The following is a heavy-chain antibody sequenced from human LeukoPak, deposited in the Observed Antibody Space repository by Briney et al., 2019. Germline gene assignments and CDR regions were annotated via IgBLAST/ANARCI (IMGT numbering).Heavy chain of an antibody. D-gene: IGHD5-12*01. CDR1: GGSISSYY. CDR2: IFYSGST. J-gene: IGHJ4*02. V-gene: IGHV4-59*01. Sequence: SETLSLTCTVSGGSISSYYWSWIRQPPGKRLEWIGYIFYSGSTNYNPSLKSRVTISVDTSKNQFSLKLTSVTAADTAVYYCARGGSSGYDPFDYWGQGTLVIVSS. CDR3: ARGGSSGYDPFDY.